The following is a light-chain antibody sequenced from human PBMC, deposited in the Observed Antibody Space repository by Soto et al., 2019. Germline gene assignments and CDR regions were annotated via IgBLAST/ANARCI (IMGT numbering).Light chain of an antibody. CDR1: SSDVGGYNY. CDR3: SSYAGSNIYV. J-gene: IGLJ1*01. CDR2: EVS. Sequence: QSVLTQPASVSGSPGQSITISCTGTSSDVGGYNYVSWYQQHPGKAPKLIISEVSKRPSGVPDRFSGSKSGNTASLTVSGLQAEDEADYYCSSYAGSNIYVFGTGTKVTVL. V-gene: IGLV2-8*01.